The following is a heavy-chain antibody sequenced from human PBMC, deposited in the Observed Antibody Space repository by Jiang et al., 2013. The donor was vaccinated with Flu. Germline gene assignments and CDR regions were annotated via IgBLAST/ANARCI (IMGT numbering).Heavy chain of an antibody. CDR1: GGSISSYY. J-gene: IGHJ3*02. CDR2: IYYSGST. CDR3: ARWRNYDYIWGIPPGLLDI. V-gene: IGHV4-59*01. Sequence: GSGLVKPSETLSLTCTVSGGSISSYYWSWIRQPPGKGLEWIGYIYYSGSTNYNPSLKSRVTISVDTSKNQFSLKLSSVTAADTAVYYCARWRNYDYIWGIPPGLLDIWGQGTMGHRLF. D-gene: IGHD3-16*01.